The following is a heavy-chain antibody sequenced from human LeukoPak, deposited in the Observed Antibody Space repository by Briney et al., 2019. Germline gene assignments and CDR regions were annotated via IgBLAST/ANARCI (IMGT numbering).Heavy chain of an antibody. D-gene: IGHD4-11*01. CDR2: IGYGGGPI. V-gene: IGHV3-48*01. Sequence: GGSLRLSCAVSGVSFTSYSMNWVRQAPGKGLEWISFIGYGGGPIYQADSVKGRFTISRDNAKASLYLQMNSLRVEDTAIYYCAREYDSRARFDSWGQGTLVTVSS. J-gene: IGHJ4*02. CDR3: AREYDSRARFDS. CDR1: GVSFTSYS.